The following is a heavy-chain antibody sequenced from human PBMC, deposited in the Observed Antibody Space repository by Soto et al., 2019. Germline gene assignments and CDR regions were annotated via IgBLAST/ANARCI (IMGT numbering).Heavy chain of an antibody. J-gene: IGHJ4*02. Sequence: EVQLLESGGGLVQPGGSLRLSCAASGFTFSHYAMSWVRQAPGRGLEWVSTISGGDGSTYYADSVKGRFTISRDNSMNTLYLQMNSLRAEDTAVYYCAKKFHYGSGTYLYYFDYWGQGTLVTVSS. CDR1: GFTFSHYA. CDR2: ISGGDGST. V-gene: IGHV3-23*01. CDR3: AKKFHYGSGTYLYYFDY. D-gene: IGHD3-10*01.